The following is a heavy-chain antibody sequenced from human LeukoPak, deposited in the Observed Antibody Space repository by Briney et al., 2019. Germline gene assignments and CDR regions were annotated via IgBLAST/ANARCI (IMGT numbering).Heavy chain of an antibody. CDR2: IYYSGST. J-gene: IGHJ4*02. V-gene: IGHV4-30-4*08. D-gene: IGHD5-12*01. CDR1: GGSISSGDYY. CDR3: ATSNSGYDARPFDY. Sequence: SETLSLTCTVSGGSISSGDYYWSWIRQPPGKGLGWIGYIYYSGSTYYNPSLKSRVTISVDTSKNQFSLKLSSVTAADTAVYYCATSNSGYDARPFDYWGQGTLVTVSS.